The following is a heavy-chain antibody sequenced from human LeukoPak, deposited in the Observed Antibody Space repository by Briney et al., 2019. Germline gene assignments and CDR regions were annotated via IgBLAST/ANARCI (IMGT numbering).Heavy chain of an antibody. CDR3: ARGNVGIVATIFDY. CDR1: GYSISSGYY. Sequence: SETLSLTCAVSGYSISSGYYWGWIRQPPGKGLEWIGSIYHSGSTYYNPSLKSRVTISVDTSKNQFSLKLSSVTAADTAVYYCARGNVGIVATIFDYWGQGTLVTVSS. V-gene: IGHV4-38-2*01. D-gene: IGHD5-12*01. J-gene: IGHJ4*02. CDR2: IYHSGST.